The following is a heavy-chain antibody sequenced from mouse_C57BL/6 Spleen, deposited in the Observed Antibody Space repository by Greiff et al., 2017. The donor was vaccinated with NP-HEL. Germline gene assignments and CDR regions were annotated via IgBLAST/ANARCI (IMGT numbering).Heavy chain of an antibody. V-gene: IGHV5-4*01. CDR2: ISDGGSYT. D-gene: IGHD1-1*01. CDR3: ASDYYGSSYRAWFAY. Sequence: EVQLQESGGGLVKPGGSLKLSCAASGFTFSSYAMSWVRQTPEKRLEWVATISDGGSYTYYPDNVKGRFTIARDTAKNNLYLQMSHLKSEDTAMYYCASDYYGSSYRAWFAYWGQGTLVTVSA. J-gene: IGHJ3*01. CDR1: GFTFSSYA.